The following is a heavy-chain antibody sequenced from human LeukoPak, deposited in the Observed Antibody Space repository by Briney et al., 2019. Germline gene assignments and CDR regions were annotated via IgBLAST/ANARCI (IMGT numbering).Heavy chain of an antibody. V-gene: IGHV3-48*03. CDR2: ISSAATTI. Sequence: GGSLRLSCAASGFTFNTYAMNWVRQAPGKGLEWVSYISSAATTIYYADSVKGRFTISRDNPRSSVYLQMNSLRAEDTAVYYCASDQWLGHFDYWGQGILGTVSS. CDR3: ASDQWLGHFDY. D-gene: IGHD6-19*01. J-gene: IGHJ4*02. CDR1: GFTFNTYA.